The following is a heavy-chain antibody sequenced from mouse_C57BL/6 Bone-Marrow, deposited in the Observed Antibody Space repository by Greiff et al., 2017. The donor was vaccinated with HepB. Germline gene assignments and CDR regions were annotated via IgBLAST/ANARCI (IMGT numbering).Heavy chain of an antibody. CDR2: ISSGGSYT. J-gene: IGHJ4*01. Sequence: VQLKESGGDLVKPGGSLKLSCAASGFTFSSYGMSWVRQTPDKRLEWVATISSGGSYTYYPDSVKGRFTISRDNAKNTLYLQMSSLKSEDTAMYYCAKNDSKNYAMDYWGRGTSVTVAS. CDR1: GFTFSSYG. CDR3: AKNDSKNYAMDY. V-gene: IGHV5-6*01. D-gene: IGHD2-5*01.